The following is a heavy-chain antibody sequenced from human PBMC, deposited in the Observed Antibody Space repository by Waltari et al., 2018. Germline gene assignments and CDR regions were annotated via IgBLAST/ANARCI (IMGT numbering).Heavy chain of an antibody. D-gene: IGHD3-3*01. CDR1: GGSFSGYY. CDR3: ARGFWSGYPLPYYYYGMDV. J-gene: IGHJ6*02. Sequence: QVQLQQWGAGLLKPSETLSLTCAVYGGSFSGYYWSWIRQPPGQGLEWIGEINHSGSTNYNPSLKSRVTISVDTSKNQFSLKLSSVTAADTAVYYCARGFWSGYPLPYYYYGMDVWGQGTTVTVSS. CDR2: INHSGST. V-gene: IGHV4-34*01.